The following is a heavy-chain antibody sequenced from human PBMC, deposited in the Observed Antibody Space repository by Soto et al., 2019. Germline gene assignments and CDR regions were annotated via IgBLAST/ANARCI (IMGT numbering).Heavy chain of an antibody. V-gene: IGHV4-31*03. CDR2: IYYSGST. D-gene: IGHD3-9*01. J-gene: IGHJ2*01. Sequence: QVQLQESGPGLVKPSQTLSLTCTVSGGSISSGGYYWSWIRQHPGKGLEWIGYIYYSGSTYYNPSLEIRVTISVDTSKNQFSLKLSSVTAADTAVYYCARVLTGSKRGIWYFDLWGRGTLVTVSS. CDR3: ARVLTGSKRGIWYFDL. CDR1: GGSISSGGYY.